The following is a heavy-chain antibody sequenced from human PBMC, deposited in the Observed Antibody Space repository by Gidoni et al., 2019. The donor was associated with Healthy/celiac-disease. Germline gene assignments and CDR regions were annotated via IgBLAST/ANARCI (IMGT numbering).Heavy chain of an antibody. CDR1: GGSFSGYY. CDR3: AREVMAARPLSRPRAYYYYGMDV. Sequence: QVQLQQWGAGLLKPSETLSLTCAVYGGSFSGYYWSWIRQPPGKGLEWIGEINHSGSTNYNPSLKSRVTISVDTSKNQFSLKLSSVTAADTAVYYCAREVMAARPLSRPRAYYYYGMDVWGQGTTVTVSS. V-gene: IGHV4-34*01. J-gene: IGHJ6*02. CDR2: INHSGST. D-gene: IGHD6-6*01.